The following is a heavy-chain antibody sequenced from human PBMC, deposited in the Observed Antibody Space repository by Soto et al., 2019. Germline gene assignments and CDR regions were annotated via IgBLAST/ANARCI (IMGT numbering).Heavy chain of an antibody. CDR1: GGSISSYY. D-gene: IGHD4-17*01. J-gene: IGHJ6*02. CDR2: IYYSGST. V-gene: IGHV4-59*01. CDR3: ARGGGDPYYYYGMDV. Sequence: SETLSLTCTVSGGSISSYYWSWIRQPPGKGLEWIGYIYYSGSTNYNPSLKSRVTISVDTSKNQFSLKLSSVTAADTAVYYCARGGGDPYYYYGMDVWGQGTTATVSS.